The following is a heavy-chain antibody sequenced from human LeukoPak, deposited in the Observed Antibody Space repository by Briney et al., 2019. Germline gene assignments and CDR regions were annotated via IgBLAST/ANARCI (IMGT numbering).Heavy chain of an antibody. D-gene: IGHD2-8*02. Sequence: GASVKVSFMASGYTFTGYYMHWVRQAPGQELEWMGWINPNSGGTNYAQKFQGRVTMTRDTSISTAYMELSRLRSDDTAVYYCAPSDTYCFDYWGHGTLVTVSS. CDR2: INPNSGGT. CDR1: GYTFTGYY. J-gene: IGHJ4*03. V-gene: IGHV1-2*02. CDR3: APSDTYCFDY.